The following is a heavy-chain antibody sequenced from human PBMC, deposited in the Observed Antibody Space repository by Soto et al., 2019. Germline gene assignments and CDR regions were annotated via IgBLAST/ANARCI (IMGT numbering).Heavy chain of an antibody. CDR1: GYTFTTYE. CDR2: MNPNSGGT. J-gene: IGHJ4*02. Sequence: QVQLVQSGAEVRKPGASVKVSCKASGYTFTTYEITWVREATGQGLEWMEWMNPNSGGTIYAQQVKGRVTMTANTPTRTPSLELSSPRSESRAVYYCARGGLVFGGADSRGQGTLVTVSS. V-gene: IGHV1-8*02. CDR3: ARGGLVFGGADS. D-gene: IGHD2-21*01.